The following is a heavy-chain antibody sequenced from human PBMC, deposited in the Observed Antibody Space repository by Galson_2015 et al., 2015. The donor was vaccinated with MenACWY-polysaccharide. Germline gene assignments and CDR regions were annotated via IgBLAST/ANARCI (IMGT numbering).Heavy chain of an antibody. V-gene: IGHV4-30-4*01. D-gene: IGHD2-2*01. CDR3: ASLPLGNCGSVSCYGYFHH. J-gene: IGHJ1*01. CDR1: GGSISSGDSY. Sequence: LTCTVSGGSISSGDSYWSWIRQSPGKGLEWIGYIYYSGRTNYSPSLKSRATVSLDTSKNQFSLKLSFVTAADTAVYYCASLPLGNCGSVSCYGYFHHWGQGTLVTVSS. CDR2: IYYSGRT.